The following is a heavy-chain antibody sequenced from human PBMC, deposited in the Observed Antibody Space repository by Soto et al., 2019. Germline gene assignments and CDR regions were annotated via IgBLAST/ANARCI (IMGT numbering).Heavy chain of an antibody. J-gene: IGHJ4*02. Sequence: QVQLQESGPGLVKPSETLSLTCTVSGGSISSYYWSWIRQPPGKGLEWIGYIYYSGSTKYNPSLKSRVTMSVDTSKNQCSLKLSSVTAADTAVYYCARGRGDTAMAWYYWGQGTLVTVSS. CDR2: IYYSGST. V-gene: IGHV4-59*01. CDR3: ARGRGDTAMAWYY. CDR1: GGSISSYY. D-gene: IGHD5-18*01.